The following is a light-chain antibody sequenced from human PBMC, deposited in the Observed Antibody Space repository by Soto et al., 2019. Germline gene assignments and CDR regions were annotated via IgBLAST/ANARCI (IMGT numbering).Light chain of an antibody. CDR1: QGISSY. CDR2: AAS. Sequence: AIRMTQSPPSFSASTGDRVTITCRASQGISSYLAWYQQKPGKAPKLLIYAASTLQSGVPSRFSGSRSGTDFSLTISCLPSEDFPTYYCQQYYSYPRTFGQGTKVDIK. J-gene: IGKJ1*01. V-gene: IGKV1-8*01. CDR3: QQYYSYPRT.